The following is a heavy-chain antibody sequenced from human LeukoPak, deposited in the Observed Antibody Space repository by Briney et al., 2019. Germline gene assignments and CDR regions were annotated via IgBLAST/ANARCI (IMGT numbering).Heavy chain of an antibody. Sequence: PSETLSLTCTVSGGSISSSSYYWGWIRQPPGKGLEWIGSIYYSGSTYYNPSLKSRVTMSVDTSKNQFSLKLSSVTAADTAVYYCARQGSGSYYWYYYYMDVWGKGTTVTISS. CDR1: GGSISSSSYY. CDR3: ARQGSGSYYWYYYYMDV. CDR2: IYYSGST. D-gene: IGHD1-26*01. J-gene: IGHJ6*03. V-gene: IGHV4-39*01.